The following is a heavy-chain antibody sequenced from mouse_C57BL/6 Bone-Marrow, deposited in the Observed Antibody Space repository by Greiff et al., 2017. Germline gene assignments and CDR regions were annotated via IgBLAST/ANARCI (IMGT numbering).Heavy chain of an antibody. V-gene: IGHV1-64*01. J-gene: IGHJ2*01. CDR1: GYTFTSYW. D-gene: IGHD2-3*01. Sequence: QVQLQQPGAELVKPGASVKLSCKASGYTFTSYWMHWVKQRPGQGLEWIGMIHPNSGSTNYNEKFKSKATLTVDKSSSTAYMQLSSLTSEDSAVYFCARSGGLLGGFDYWGQGTTLTVSS. CDR3: ARSGGLLGGFDY. CDR2: IHPNSGST.